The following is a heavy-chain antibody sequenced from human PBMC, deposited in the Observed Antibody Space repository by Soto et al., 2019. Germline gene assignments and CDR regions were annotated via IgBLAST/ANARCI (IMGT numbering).Heavy chain of an antibody. V-gene: IGHV3-30*18. CDR3: AKANSNSDNWFDP. CDR1: GFTFSSYG. J-gene: IGHJ5*02. D-gene: IGHD4-4*01. CDR2: ISYDGSNK. Sequence: GGSLRLSCAASGFTFSSYGMHWVRQAPGKGLEWVAVISYDGSNKYYADSVKGRFTISRDNSKNTLYLQMNSLRAEDTAVYYCAKANSNSDNWFDPWGQGTLVTVSS.